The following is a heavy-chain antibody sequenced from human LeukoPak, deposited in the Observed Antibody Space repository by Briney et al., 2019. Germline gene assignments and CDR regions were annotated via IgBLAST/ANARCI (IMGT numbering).Heavy chain of an antibody. CDR2: INPNSGGT. V-gene: IGHV1-2*06. Sequence: GASVKVSCKASGYTFTGYYMHWVRQAPGQGLEWMGRINPNSGGTNYAQKFQGRVTMTRDTSTSTVYMELSSLRSEDTAVYYCARTPSYLSGSYQTAEFDPWGQGTLVTVSS. CDR1: GYTFTGYY. CDR3: ARTPSYLSGSYQTAEFDP. J-gene: IGHJ5*02. D-gene: IGHD1-26*01.